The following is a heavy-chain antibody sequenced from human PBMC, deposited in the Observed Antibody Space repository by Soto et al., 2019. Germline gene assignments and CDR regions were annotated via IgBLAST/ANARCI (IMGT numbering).Heavy chain of an antibody. Sequence: GASVKVSCKASGYTFTSYGIGWVRQAPGQGLEWMGWISAYNGNTNYAQKLQGRVTMTTDTSTSTAYMELRSLRSDDTAVYYCARVSSSGSHGSYFDYWGQGTLVTVSS. V-gene: IGHV1-18*01. J-gene: IGHJ4*02. D-gene: IGHD1-26*01. CDR1: GYTFTSYG. CDR3: ARVSSSGSHGSYFDY. CDR2: ISAYNGNT.